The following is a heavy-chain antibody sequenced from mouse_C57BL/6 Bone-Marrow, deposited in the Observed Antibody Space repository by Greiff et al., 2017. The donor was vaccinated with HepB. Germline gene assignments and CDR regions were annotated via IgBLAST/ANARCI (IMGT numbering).Heavy chain of an antibody. CDR1: GYTFTSYW. J-gene: IGHJ2*01. CDR2: IDPSDSYT. CDR3: AREGY. Sequence: QVQLQQPGAELVKPGASVKLSCKASGYTFTSYWMQWVKQRPGQGLEWIGEIDPSDSYTNYNQKFKGKATLTVDTSSSPAYMQLSSLTSEDSAVYYCAREGYWGQGTTLTVSS. V-gene: IGHV1-50*01.